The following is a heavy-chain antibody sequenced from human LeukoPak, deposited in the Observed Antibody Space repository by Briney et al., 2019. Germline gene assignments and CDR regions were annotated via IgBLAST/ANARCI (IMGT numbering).Heavy chain of an antibody. Sequence: SETLSLTCAVSGASISNYNWWSWVRQPPGKGLEWLAEIYHDGSTNYNPSLKSRVTISVDKSKNQFSLELNSVTAADTAIYYCVRSLWRGVENCDKCREQGRSESWGQGALVTVSS. CDR2: IYHDGST. CDR1: GASISNYNW. V-gene: IGHV4-4*02. CDR3: VRSLWRGVENCDKCREQGRSES. J-gene: IGHJ5*02. D-gene: IGHD2/OR15-2a*01.